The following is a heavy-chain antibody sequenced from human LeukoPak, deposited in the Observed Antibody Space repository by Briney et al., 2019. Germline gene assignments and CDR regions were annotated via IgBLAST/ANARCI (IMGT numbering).Heavy chain of an antibody. Sequence: GGSLRLSCAASGFTFSSYVMNWVRQAPGKGLEWVSVISGGGGSAYYADSVKGRFTISRDNSKNTLYLQMNSLRAEDTAVYYCAKDRNRLYDSSGYRAPSFDYWGQGTLVTVSS. CDR1: GFTFSSYV. CDR2: ISGGGGSA. CDR3: AKDRNRLYDSSGYRAPSFDY. V-gene: IGHV3-23*01. J-gene: IGHJ4*02. D-gene: IGHD3-22*01.